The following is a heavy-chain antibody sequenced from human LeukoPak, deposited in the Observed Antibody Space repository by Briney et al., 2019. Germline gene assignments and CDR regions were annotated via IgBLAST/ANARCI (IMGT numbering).Heavy chain of an antibody. CDR2: IHPEGNEK. V-gene: IGHV3-7*04. CDR1: GFTFSNFW. J-gene: IGHJ4*02. Sequence: GGSLRLSSAVSGFTFSNFWMSWVRQAPGRGLEWVANIHPEGNEKYHVESVKGRFTISRDNAKNSLFLQMNGLRVEDTAVYYCARGDAFSGDHWGQGTLVTVSS. CDR3: ARGDAFSGDH.